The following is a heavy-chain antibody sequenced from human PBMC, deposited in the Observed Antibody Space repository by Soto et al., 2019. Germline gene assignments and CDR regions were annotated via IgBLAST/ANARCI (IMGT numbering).Heavy chain of an antibody. CDR2: ISSSSSYI. V-gene: IGHV3-21*01. CDR3: ARDLRPERWLQLDDGNYYYYYGMDV. CDR1: GVNFSSYS. J-gene: IGHJ6*02. D-gene: IGHD5-12*01. Sequence: GGSLRLSCAASGVNFSSYSMNWVRQAPGKGLEWVSSISSSSSYIYYADSVKGRFTISRDNAKNSLYLQMNSLRAEDTAVYYCARDLRPERWLQLDDGNYYYYYGMDVWGQGTTVTVSS.